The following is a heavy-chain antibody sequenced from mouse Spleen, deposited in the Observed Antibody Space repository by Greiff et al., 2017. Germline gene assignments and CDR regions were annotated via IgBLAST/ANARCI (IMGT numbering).Heavy chain of an antibody. V-gene: IGHV5-9-1*01. CDR3: AAYDYNAMDY. CDR2: ISSGGSYT. CDR1: GFTFSSYA. Sequence: EVKLQESGGGLVKPGGSLKLSCAASGFTFSSYAMSWVRQTPEKRLEWVATISSGGSYTYYPDSVKGRFTISRDNAKNTPYLQMSSLRSEDTAMYYCAAYDYNAMDYWGQGTSVTVSS. J-gene: IGHJ4*01.